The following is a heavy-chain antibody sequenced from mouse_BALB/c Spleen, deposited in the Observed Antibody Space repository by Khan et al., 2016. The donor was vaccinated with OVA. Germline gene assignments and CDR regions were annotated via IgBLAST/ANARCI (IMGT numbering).Heavy chain of an antibody. CDR3: VNSGSSSAWFTY. J-gene: IGHJ3*01. CDR1: GYSFTSYW. Sequence: QVQLKQSGSELAKPGASVKMSCKASGYSFTSYWMHWVKQRPGQGLEWIGYINPATDYTEYNQKFKNKATLTADKSSSTAYMQLNSLTSEDSAVYYGVNSGSSSAWFTYWGQGTPVTVSA. D-gene: IGHD1-1*01. V-gene: IGHV1-7*01. CDR2: INPATDYT.